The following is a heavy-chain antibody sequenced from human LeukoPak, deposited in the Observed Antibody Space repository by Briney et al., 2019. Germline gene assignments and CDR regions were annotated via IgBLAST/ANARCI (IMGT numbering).Heavy chain of an antibody. CDR1: GLIFSSYG. CDR3: AKDRAGAIFNWFDP. J-gene: IGHJ5*02. Sequence: GGSLRLSCEASGLIFSSYGMHWVRQAPGKGLEWVAFIHNDGTNKYYADSVKGRFTISRDNSKNTLYLQMNSLRAEDTAVYYCAKDRAGAIFNWFDPWGQGTLVTVSS. CDR2: IHNDGTNK. V-gene: IGHV3-30*02. D-gene: IGHD6-13*01.